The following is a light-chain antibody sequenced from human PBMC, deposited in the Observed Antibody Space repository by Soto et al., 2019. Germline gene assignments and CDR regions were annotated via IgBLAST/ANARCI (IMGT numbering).Light chain of an antibody. Sequence: EIVLTPSPSTLSLSPGESATLSCRASQRVSSGYLGWYQQRPGQAPRLLLYGASNRAAGIPDGFSGRGSETDFTLTISRLEPEDFAVYYCQQYASSPPWTFGQGTKVDIK. V-gene: IGKV3-20*01. J-gene: IGKJ1*01. CDR1: QRVSSGY. CDR3: QQYASSPPWT. CDR2: GAS.